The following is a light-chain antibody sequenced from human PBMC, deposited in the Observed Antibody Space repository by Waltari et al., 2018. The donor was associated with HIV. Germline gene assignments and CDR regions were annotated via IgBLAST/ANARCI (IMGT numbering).Light chain of an antibody. V-gene: IGLV1-40*01. Sequence: QSVLTQPPSVSGAPGQRVTISCTGTTSNLGAGSDVHWYQQLPGTAPKLLVFGNTNRPSGVPDRFSGSKSGTSASLAITGLQAGDEGDYYCQSYDNALSGSLFGGGTKVTVL. J-gene: IGLJ2*01. CDR1: TSNLGAGSD. CDR2: GNT. CDR3: QSYDNALSGSL.